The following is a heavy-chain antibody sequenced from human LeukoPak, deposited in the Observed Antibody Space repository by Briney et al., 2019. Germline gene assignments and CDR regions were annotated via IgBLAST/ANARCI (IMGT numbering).Heavy chain of an antibody. CDR3: ARISGWYFDY. D-gene: IGHD6-19*01. CDR1: GLTFSSYG. Sequence: GGSLRLTCAASGLTFSSYGMHWVRQAPGKGLEWVAVIWYDGSNKYYADSVKGRFTISRDNSKNTLYLQMNSLRAEDTAVYYCARISGWYFDYWGQGTLVTVSS. CDR2: IWYDGSNK. J-gene: IGHJ4*02. V-gene: IGHV3-33*01.